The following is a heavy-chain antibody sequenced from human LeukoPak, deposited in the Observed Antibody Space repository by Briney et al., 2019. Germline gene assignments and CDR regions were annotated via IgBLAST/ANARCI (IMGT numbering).Heavy chain of an antibody. Sequence: GGSLRLSCAASGFTFSSFTMNWVRQAPGKGLEWVSSISSTSTYIHYADSVKGRFTISRDNSKNTLYLQMNSLRAEDTAVYYCARDTSSGWYLTHWGQGTLVTVSP. CDR1: GFTFSSFT. CDR2: ISSTSTYI. J-gene: IGHJ4*02. D-gene: IGHD6-19*01. CDR3: ARDTSSGWYLTH. V-gene: IGHV3-21*01.